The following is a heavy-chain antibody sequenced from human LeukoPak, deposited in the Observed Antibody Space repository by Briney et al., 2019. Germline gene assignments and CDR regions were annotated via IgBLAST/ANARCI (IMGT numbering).Heavy chain of an antibody. CDR1: GFTFSSYA. V-gene: IGHV3-30-3*01. Sequence: GGSLRLSCAASGFTFSSYAMHWVRQAPGKGLEWVAVISYDGSNKYYADSVKGRFTISGDNSKNTLYLQMNSLRAEDTAVYYCARDSNYFDYWGQGTLVTVSS. CDR3: ARDSNYFDY. J-gene: IGHJ4*02. CDR2: ISYDGSNK.